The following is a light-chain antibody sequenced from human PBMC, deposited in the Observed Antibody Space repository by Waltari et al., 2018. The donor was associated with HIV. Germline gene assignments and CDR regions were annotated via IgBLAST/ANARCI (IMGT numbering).Light chain of an antibody. V-gene: IGKV3-15*01. CDR3: QEYNNWPWT. Sequence: VLTQSPATLSVSPGDRVTLSCRASESVSSNLAWYQQKRGQAPRLVIYGASSRAAGIPGRFSGSGSGTEFTLTISILQSEDFAVYYCQEYNNWPWTFGQGTKVEIK. CDR1: ESVSSN. J-gene: IGKJ1*01. CDR2: GAS.